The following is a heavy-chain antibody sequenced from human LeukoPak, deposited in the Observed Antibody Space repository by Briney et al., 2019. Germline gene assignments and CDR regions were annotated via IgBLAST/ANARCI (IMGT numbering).Heavy chain of an antibody. CDR3: ARVLRGLYNLGD. V-gene: IGHV3-48*02. CDR1: GFSLSISG. D-gene: IGHD3-10*01. CDR2: ISSSSDLM. Sequence: GGSLRLSCEASGFSLSISGMNWVRQAPGKGLEWVSYISSSSDLMSYVASVKGRFTVSRDNAKNSLFMQMNSLRDEDTAVYYCARVLRGLYNLGDWGQGTLVTVSS. J-gene: IGHJ4*02.